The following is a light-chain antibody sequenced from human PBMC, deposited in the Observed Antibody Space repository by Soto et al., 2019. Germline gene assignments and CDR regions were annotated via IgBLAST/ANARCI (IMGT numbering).Light chain of an antibody. Sequence: EIVLTQSPDTLSLSPGERATLFCRASQTLSINSLAWYQQKPGQAPRLLIYAASTRDTGIPARFSGSGSGTEFTLTISSLQSEDFATYYCQQYSAYPYTFGQGTKLEIK. V-gene: IGKV3D-15*01. J-gene: IGKJ2*01. CDR1: QTLSINS. CDR2: AAS. CDR3: QQYSAYPYT.